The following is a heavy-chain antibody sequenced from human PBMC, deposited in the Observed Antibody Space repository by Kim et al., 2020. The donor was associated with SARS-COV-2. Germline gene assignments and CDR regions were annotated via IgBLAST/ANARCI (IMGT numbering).Heavy chain of an antibody. CDR2: ISYDGRNK. J-gene: IGHJ4*02. D-gene: IGHD3-10*01. Sequence: GGSLRLSCAASGFTFSRYAMHWVRQAPGKGLEWVAVISYDGRNKYYGDSVKGRFTISRDNSKNTLYLQMNSLRAEDTAVFYCAKDSGSGTIYWGQGTLVTVSS. CDR1: GFTFSRYA. CDR3: AKDSGSGTIY. V-gene: IGHV3-30*04.